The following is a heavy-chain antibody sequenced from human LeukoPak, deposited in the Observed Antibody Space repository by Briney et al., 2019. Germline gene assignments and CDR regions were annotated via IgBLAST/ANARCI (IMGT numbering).Heavy chain of an antibody. CDR1: GFTFGSYG. CDR3: AIMHGYYDGSGYWVQ. CDR2: ITPNADRT. D-gene: IGHD3-22*01. Sequence: GGSLRLSCAASGFTFGSYGMSWVRQAPGKGLEWVSFITPNADRTSYADSVEGRFTISRDNPRNTLYMQMNSLRDEDTAIYYCAIMHGYYDGSGYWVQWGQGTLVTVSS. J-gene: IGHJ1*01. V-gene: IGHV3-23*01.